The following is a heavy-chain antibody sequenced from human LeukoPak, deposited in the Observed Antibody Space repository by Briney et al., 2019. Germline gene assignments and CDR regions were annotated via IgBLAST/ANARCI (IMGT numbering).Heavy chain of an antibody. CDR3: ARGRLNGYDS. D-gene: IGHD3-3*01. CDR1: ADFITSTNYY. CDR2: AFPGGHLQTSGNI. Sequence: SETLPLTCTASADFITSTNYYWNWIRQPAGKGLEWIGRAFPGGHLQTSGNIEYNPSLTGRVTISADPSKKQISLTLYSVTAADTAVYFCARGRLNGYDSWGQGTRVTVSS. V-gene: IGHV4-61*02. J-gene: IGHJ5*02.